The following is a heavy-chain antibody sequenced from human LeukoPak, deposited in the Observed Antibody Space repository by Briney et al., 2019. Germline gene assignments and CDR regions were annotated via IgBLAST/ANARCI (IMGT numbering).Heavy chain of an antibody. CDR1: GYTFTGYY. Sequence: GASVKVSCKASGYTFTGYYMHWVRQAPGQGLEWMGWINPNSGGTNYAQKFQGRVTMTRDTSISTAYMELSRLRSDDTAVYYCARSMTTVTDGWFDPWGQGTLVIVSS. J-gene: IGHJ5*02. CDR3: ARSMTTVTDGWFDP. V-gene: IGHV1-2*02. CDR2: INPNSGGT. D-gene: IGHD4-11*01.